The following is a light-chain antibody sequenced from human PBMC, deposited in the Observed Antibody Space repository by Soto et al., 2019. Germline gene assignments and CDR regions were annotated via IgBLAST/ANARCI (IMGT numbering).Light chain of an antibody. J-gene: IGLJ2*01. V-gene: IGLV1-40*01. Sequence: QSVRTQPPSVSGAPGQMVTISCTGSSSNIGAGYDVHWYQHLPGTAPKLLIYGNSNRPSGLPDRFSGSKSGTSASLAITGLRAEDEADYYCHSYDSSLSGPGFGGGTKLTVL. CDR2: GNS. CDR3: HSYDSSLSGPG. CDR1: SSNIGAGYD.